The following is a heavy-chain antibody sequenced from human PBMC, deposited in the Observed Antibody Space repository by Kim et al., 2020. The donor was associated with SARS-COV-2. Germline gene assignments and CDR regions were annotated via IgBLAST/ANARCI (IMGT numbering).Heavy chain of an antibody. Sequence: YNPPLKSRVTMSLDRSKKQFSRKLTSVTAADTAVYYCAPIYGDYSDFDYWGQGSLVAVSS. V-gene: IGHV4-34*01. J-gene: IGHJ4*02. D-gene: IGHD4-17*01. CDR3: APIYGDYSDFDY.